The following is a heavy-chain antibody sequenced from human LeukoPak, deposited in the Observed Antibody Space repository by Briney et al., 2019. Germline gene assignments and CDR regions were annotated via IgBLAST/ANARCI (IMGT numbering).Heavy chain of an antibody. CDR3: AKLKDTYYYGSGSYSS. CDR1: GFTFSSYA. Sequence: GGSLRLSCAASGFTFSSYAMSWVRQAPGKGLEWVSAISGSGGSTYYADSVKGRFTISRDNSKNTLYLQMNSLRAEDTAVYYCAKLKDTYYYGSGSYSSWGQGTLVTVSP. CDR2: ISGSGGST. D-gene: IGHD3-10*01. V-gene: IGHV3-23*01. J-gene: IGHJ5*02.